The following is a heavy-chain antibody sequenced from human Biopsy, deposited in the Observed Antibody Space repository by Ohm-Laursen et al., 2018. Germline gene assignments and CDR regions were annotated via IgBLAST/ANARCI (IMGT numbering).Heavy chain of an antibody. CDR3: TRDTTYYAGTIYYDALDV. V-gene: IGHV3-7*01. CDR2: IKRDGSQS. CDR1: GFTFSTYW. D-gene: IGHD2/OR15-2a*01. J-gene: IGHJ3*01. Sequence: SLRLSCTASGFTFSTYWMTWVRQAPGKGLEWVANIKRDGSQSNHADSVKGRFTISRDNAKNSLYLQMNSLRAEDTAVYYCTRDTTYYAGTIYYDALDVWGQGTTVTVSS.